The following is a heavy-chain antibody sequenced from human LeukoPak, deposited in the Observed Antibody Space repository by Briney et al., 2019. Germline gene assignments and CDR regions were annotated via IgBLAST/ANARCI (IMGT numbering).Heavy chain of an antibody. CDR3: ARECGWELLCFDY. Sequence: ASVKVSCKVSGYSFTSYDINWVRQAPGQGLEWMGWISTYNGNTNYTQKVQGRVTMTTDTSTSTAYMELRSLRSDDTAVYYCARECGWELLCFDYWGQGTLVTVSS. CDR1: GYSFTSYD. V-gene: IGHV1-18*01. J-gene: IGHJ4*02. D-gene: IGHD1-26*01. CDR2: ISTYNGNT.